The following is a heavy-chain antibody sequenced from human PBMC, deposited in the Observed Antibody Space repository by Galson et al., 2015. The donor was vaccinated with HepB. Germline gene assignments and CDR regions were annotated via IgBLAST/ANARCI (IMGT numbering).Heavy chain of an antibody. V-gene: IGHV3-21*01. CDR1: GFTFTPYT. CDR2: IDTDSVYM. CDR3: SRVAGAMSNAINV. J-gene: IGHJ3*01. D-gene: IGHD1-26*01. Sequence: SLRLSCAASGFTFTPYTMNWVRQAPGKGLEWVASIDTDSVYMFYADSGKGRFTISRDNAKKSLYLEVNSLKVDDTALYYCSRVAGAMSNAINVWGQGTMVTVSS.